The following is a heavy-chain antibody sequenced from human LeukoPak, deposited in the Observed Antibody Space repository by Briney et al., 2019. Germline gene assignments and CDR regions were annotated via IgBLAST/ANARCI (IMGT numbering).Heavy chain of an antibody. D-gene: IGHD2-2*01. Sequence: SETLSLTCAVYGGSFSGYYWSWIRQPPGKGLEWIGEITHSGSTNCNPSLKSRVTISVDTSKNQFSLKLSSVTAADTAVYYCARGDIVVVPAAIGVGWFDPWGQGTLVTVSS. J-gene: IGHJ5*02. CDR1: GGSFSGYY. V-gene: IGHV4-34*01. CDR3: ARGDIVVVPAAIGVGWFDP. CDR2: ITHSGST.